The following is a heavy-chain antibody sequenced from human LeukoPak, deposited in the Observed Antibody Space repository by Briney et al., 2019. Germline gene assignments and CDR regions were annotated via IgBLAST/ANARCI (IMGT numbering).Heavy chain of an antibody. CDR1: GFTFSSYG. D-gene: IGHD3-10*01. V-gene: IGHV3-23*01. Sequence: PGGSLRLSCAASGFTFSSYGMSWVRQAPGKGLEWVSAISGSGGSTYYADSVKGRFTISRDNSKNTLYLQMNSLRAEDTAVYYCAKEGNYITMVRGVILWFDPWGQGTLVTVSS. J-gene: IGHJ5*02. CDR2: ISGSGGST. CDR3: AKEGNYITMVRGVILWFDP.